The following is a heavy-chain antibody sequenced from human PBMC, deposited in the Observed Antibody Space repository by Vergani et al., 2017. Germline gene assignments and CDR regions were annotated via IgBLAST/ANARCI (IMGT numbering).Heavy chain of an antibody. CDR3: ARAGYYDFWSGYYTRGGTAQFDY. J-gene: IGHJ4*02. CDR1: GYTFTSYG. D-gene: IGHD3-3*01. V-gene: IGHV1-18*04. CDR2: ISAYNGNT. Sequence: QVQLVQSGAEVKKPGASVKVSCKASGYTFTSYGISWVRQAPGQGLEWMGWISAYNGNTNYAQKLQGRVTITADESTSTAYMELSSLRSEDTAVYYCARAGYYDFWSGYYTRGGTAQFDYWGQGTLVTVSS.